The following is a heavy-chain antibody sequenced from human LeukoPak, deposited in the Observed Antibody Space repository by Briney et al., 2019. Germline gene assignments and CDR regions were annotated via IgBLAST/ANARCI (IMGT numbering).Heavy chain of an antibody. CDR1: GFTFSSYW. CDR2: TKEDGSEK. V-gene: IGHV3-7*01. Sequence: GGSLRLSCAASGFTFSSYWMSWVRQAPGQGLEWVANTKEDGSEKYYVDSVKGRFTISRDNAKKSLYLQMNSLRAEDTAVYYCARDKGVVSQFDPWGQGTLVTVSS. J-gene: IGHJ5*02. CDR3: ARDKGVVSQFDP. D-gene: IGHD3-3*01.